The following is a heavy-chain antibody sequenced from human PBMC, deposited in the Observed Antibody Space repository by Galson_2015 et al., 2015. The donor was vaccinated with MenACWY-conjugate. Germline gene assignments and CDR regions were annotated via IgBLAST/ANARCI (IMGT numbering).Heavy chain of an antibody. CDR2: IGTAGDT. D-gene: IGHD1-26*01. Sequence: SLRLSCAASGFTFSRYDMYWVRHATGKGLEWVSTIGTAGDTYYPGSVKGRFTISRENAKNSLYLEMNSLRDGDTAVYYCARGWEGMGVWGQGTTVTVSS. CDR1: GFTFSRYD. V-gene: IGHV3-13*04. CDR3: ARGWEGMGV. J-gene: IGHJ6*02.